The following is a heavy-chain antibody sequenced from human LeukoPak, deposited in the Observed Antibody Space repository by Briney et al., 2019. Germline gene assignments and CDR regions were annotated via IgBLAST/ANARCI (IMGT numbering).Heavy chain of an antibody. D-gene: IGHD6-19*01. CDR1: AGSISSGAYY. J-gene: IGHJ4*02. CDR3: ARGSIALAGPQVGFYFDY. Sequence: SQTLSLTCTVLAGSISSGAYYWSWTRQPPRKCLEWVGYIYHSGSIYYNPSLKSRVTISVDRSKTHFSLKLSSVTAADTAVYYCARGSIALAGPQVGFYFDYWGQGTLFTVSS. V-gene: IGHV4-30-2*01. CDR2: IYHSGSI.